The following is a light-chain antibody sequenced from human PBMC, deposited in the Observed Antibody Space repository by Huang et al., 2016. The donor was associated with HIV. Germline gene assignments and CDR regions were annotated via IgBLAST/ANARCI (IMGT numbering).Light chain of an antibody. CDR3: QQYATSSYT. CDR2: GAS. J-gene: IGKJ2*01. V-gene: IGKV3-20*01. Sequence: EIVLTQSPGTLSLSPGERATLSCRASQRVSSKYLAWYQQKPGQSPRLLLYGASRRATGIPDRFSGSGSGTDFTLTISRLEPEDFAVYYCQQYATSSYTFGQGTNVEI. CDR1: QRVSSKY.